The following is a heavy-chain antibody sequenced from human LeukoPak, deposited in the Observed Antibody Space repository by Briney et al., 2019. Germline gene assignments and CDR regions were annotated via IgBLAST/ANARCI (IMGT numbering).Heavy chain of an antibody. CDR2: INPNSGGT. CDR3: ARITRAAAENDP. Sequence: VSVKVSCKASGYTFTGYYMHWVRQAPGQGLEWMGWINPNSGGTNYAQKFQGRVTMTRDTSISTAYMELSRLRSDDTAVYYCARITRAAAENDPWGQGTLVTVSS. J-gene: IGHJ5*02. CDR1: GYTFTGYY. D-gene: IGHD6-13*01. V-gene: IGHV1-2*02.